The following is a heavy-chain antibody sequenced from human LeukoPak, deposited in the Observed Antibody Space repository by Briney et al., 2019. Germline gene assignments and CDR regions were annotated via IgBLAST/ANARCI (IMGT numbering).Heavy chain of an antibody. Sequence: GASVKVSCKGSGITFTSYDINWVRQATGQGLEWMRWMNPNSGNTGYAQKFQGRVTTTRNTSISTAYMELSSLRSEDTAVYYCARGPWILAPPVHSDYWGQGTLVTVSS. CDR3: ARGPWILAPPVHSDY. J-gene: IGHJ4*02. CDR2: MNPNSGNT. D-gene: IGHD2-2*03. CDR1: GITFTSYD. V-gene: IGHV1-8*01.